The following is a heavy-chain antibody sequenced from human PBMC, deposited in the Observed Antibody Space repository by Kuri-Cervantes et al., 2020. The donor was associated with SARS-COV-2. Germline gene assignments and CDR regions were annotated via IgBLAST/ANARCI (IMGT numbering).Heavy chain of an antibody. Sequence: GESLEISCAASGFTFGFDDMRWVRQATGKGLEWVSAIGPVGDTYYAGSVKGRFTITRENAKNSLNLQMNSLRAEDTAVYYCVRLGAAESWGAFDIWGQGTMVTVSS. J-gene: IGHJ3*02. V-gene: IGHV3-13*01. D-gene: IGHD3-16*01. CDR2: IGPVGDT. CDR1: GFTFGFDD. CDR3: VRLGAAESWGAFDI.